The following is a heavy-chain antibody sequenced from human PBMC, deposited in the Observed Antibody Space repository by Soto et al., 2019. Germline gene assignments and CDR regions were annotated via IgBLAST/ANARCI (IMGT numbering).Heavy chain of an antibody. CDR3: ATSLGPSGWFDY. V-gene: IGHV1-18*01. CDR1: RYTFPNYG. Sequence: QVQLVQSGAEVKNPGASVRVSCTASRYTFPNYGLTWVRQAPGQGPEWPGWIRLHNGETHYAPNFRGRVTMTTDTSTSTAYMELRGLRSDDTAMYYCATSLGPSGWFDYWGQGNPVTVSS. D-gene: IGHD6-19*01. J-gene: IGHJ4*02. CDR2: IRLHNGET.